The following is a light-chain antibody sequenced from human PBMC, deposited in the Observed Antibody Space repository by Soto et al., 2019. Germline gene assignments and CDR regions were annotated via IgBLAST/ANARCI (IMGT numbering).Light chain of an antibody. J-gene: IGKJ1*01. CDR2: GAS. CDR3: QQYMSSVT. Sequence: EIVLTQSPGSLSLSPGQRATISCRASQSVDTTFFAWYQKKPGQAPRLLIQGASKRATGIPDRFSGSGSGTDFTLIISRLEPEDFAVYYCQQYMSSVTFGQGTKVEIK. V-gene: IGKV3-20*01. CDR1: QSVDTTF.